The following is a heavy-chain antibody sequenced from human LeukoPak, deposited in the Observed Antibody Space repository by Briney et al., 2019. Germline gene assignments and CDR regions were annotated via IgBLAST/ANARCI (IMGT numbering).Heavy chain of an antibody. CDR1: GGSISSDTYY. J-gene: IGHJ4*02. CDR2: IYFSGNT. V-gene: IGHV4-61*09. CDR3: ARHLWSEYHKFDY. Sequence: PSQTLSLTCTVSGGSISSDTYYWSWIRQPAGKGLEWIGQIYFSGNTKYNPSLKSRVTISVDRSENQFSLKLSSVTAADTAVYFCARHLWSEYHKFDYWGQGTLVTVSS. D-gene: IGHD3-3*01.